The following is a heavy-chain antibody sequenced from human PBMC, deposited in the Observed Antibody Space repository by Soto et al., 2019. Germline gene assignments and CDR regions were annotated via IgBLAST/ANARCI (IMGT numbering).Heavy chain of an antibody. CDR1: GFAFTTYN. CDR3: AKDRSGSWTFDY. V-gene: IGHV3-30*18. CDR2: IAYDGSFK. J-gene: IGHJ4*02. Sequence: QVQLVESGGAVVEPGRSLRLSCAASGFAFTTYNIHWVRQFPGKGLEWVAVIAYDGSFKTYADSVKGRFIVSRHNPKKIVFLDLNMLRHEEPAVYYCAKDRSGSWTFDYWGQGTLVSVSS. D-gene: IGHD6-13*01.